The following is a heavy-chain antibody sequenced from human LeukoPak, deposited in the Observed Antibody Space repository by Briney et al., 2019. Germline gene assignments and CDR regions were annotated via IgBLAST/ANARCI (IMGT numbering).Heavy chain of an antibody. CDR3: AREEAWSSSSLGGFDP. V-gene: IGHV4-39*07. CDR1: GGSISGSSYY. D-gene: IGHD6-6*01. J-gene: IGHJ5*02. Sequence: SETLSLTCTVSGGSISGSSYYWSWIRQPSGKGLEWIGEINHSGSTNYNPSLKSRVTISVDTSKNQFSLKLTSVTAADTAVYYCAREEAWSSSSLGGFDPWGQGALVTVSS. CDR2: INHSGST.